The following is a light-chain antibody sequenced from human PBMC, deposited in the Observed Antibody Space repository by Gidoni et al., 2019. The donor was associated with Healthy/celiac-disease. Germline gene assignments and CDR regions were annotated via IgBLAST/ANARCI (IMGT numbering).Light chain of an antibody. J-gene: IGLJ1*01. V-gene: IGLV2-14*01. Sequence: QSPLTQPASVAGSPGQSITISCTGTSSDVGGYNYVSWYQQHPGNAPKLMIYDVRNRPSGVSNRFSGSTSGNTASLTISVLQAEDEAYYYCTSYTSSSTPKFGTGTKVTVL. CDR1: SSDVGGYNY. CDR3: TSYTSSSTPK. CDR2: DVR.